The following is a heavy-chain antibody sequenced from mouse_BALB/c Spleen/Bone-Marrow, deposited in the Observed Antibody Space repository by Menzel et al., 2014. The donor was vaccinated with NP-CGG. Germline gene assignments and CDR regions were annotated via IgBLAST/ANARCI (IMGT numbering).Heavy chain of an antibody. D-gene: IGHD2-3*01. CDR2: INPGSGST. J-gene: IGHJ2*01. CDR1: GYAFTDYL. Sequence: VQVVESGAELVRPGTSVKVSCKASGYAFTDYLMEWLKQRPGQGLEWIGVINPGSGSTIYNEKFKDKATLTADKSSSTAYMQLSSLTSDDSAVYFCARYDGYFDYWGQGTILTVSS. V-gene: IGHV1-54*01. CDR3: ARYDGYFDY.